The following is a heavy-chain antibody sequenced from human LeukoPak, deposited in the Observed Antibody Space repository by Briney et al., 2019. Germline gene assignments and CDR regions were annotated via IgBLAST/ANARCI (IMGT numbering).Heavy chain of an antibody. V-gene: IGHV3-23*01. CDR2: ISGSGGST. CDR3: AKSPERPKYYYTDV. Sequence: GGSLRLSCAASGFTFSSYAMSWVRQAPGKGLEWVSAISGSGGSTYYADSVKGRFTISRDNSKNTLYLQMNSLRAEDTAVYYCAKSPERPKYYYTDVWGKGTTVTVSS. CDR1: GFTFSSYA. J-gene: IGHJ6*03. D-gene: IGHD1-14*01.